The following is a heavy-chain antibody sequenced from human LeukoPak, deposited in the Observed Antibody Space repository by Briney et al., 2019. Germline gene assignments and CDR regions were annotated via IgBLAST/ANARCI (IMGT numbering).Heavy chain of an antibody. D-gene: IGHD6-13*01. CDR1: GYSFTSYW. Sequence: GGSLKISCMGSGYSFTSYWIGWGRQMPGKGLEWMGIIYPGDSDTRYSPSFQGQVTISADKSISTAYLQWSSLKASDTAMYYCARPSWWSSSPPECYFDYWGQGTLVTVSS. J-gene: IGHJ4*02. V-gene: IGHV5-51*01. CDR2: IYPGDSDT. CDR3: ARPSWWSSSPPECYFDY.